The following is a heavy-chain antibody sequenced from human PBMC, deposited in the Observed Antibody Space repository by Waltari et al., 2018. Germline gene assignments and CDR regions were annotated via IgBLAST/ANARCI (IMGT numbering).Heavy chain of an antibody. Sequence: EVQLVESGGNLIQPGGSLRLSCAASGFTVRTNFISWVRQAPGKGLGWVSIIYMGGNTYYAGSGKGRFTISRDNYKNMVYLEMNSLRAEDTAVYYCAKQSPSYTRGWYPLESWGPGTLVTVSP. CDR2: IYMGGNT. V-gene: IGHV3-53*01. D-gene: IGHD6-19*01. CDR1: GFTVRTNF. J-gene: IGHJ4*02. CDR3: AKQSPSYTRGWYPLES.